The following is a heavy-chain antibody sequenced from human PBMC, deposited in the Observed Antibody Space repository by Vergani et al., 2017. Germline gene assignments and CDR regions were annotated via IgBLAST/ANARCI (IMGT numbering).Heavy chain of an antibody. CDR2: FDPEDGET. D-gene: IGHD3-10*01. CDR3: ATTVAMVRGAHPSPGYYYYYGMDV. V-gene: IGHV1-24*01. J-gene: IGHJ6*02. CDR1: GYTFTGYY. Sequence: QVQLVQSGAEVKKPGASVKVSCKASGYTFTGYYMHWVRQAPGQGLEWMGGFDPEDGETIYAQKFQGRVTMTEDTSTDTAYMELSSLRSEYTAVYYCATTVAMVRGAHPSPGYYYYYGMDVWGQGTTVTVSS.